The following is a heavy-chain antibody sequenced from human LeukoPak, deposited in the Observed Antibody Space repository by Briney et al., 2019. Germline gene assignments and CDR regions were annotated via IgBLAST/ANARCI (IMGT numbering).Heavy chain of an antibody. CDR3: AGTPEYSGSYSAY. Sequence: ASVKVSCKASGGTFSSYAISWVRQAPGQGLEWMGGIIPIFGTANYAQKFQGRVTITADESTSTAYMELSSLRSEDTAVYYCAGTPEYSGSYSAYWGQGTLVTVSS. CDR1: GGTFSSYA. CDR2: IIPIFGTA. D-gene: IGHD1-26*01. V-gene: IGHV1-69*13. J-gene: IGHJ4*02.